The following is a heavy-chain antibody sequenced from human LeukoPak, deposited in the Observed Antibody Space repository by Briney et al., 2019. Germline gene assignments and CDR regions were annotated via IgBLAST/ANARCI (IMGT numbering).Heavy chain of an antibody. Sequence: GGSLRLSCAASGFTFSSYWMCWVRQAPGKGLEWVANIKQDGSEKYYVDSVKGRFTISRDNAKNSLYLQMNSLRAEDTAVYYCASGSGWYSLDYWGQGTLVTVSS. CDR1: GFTFSSYW. D-gene: IGHD6-19*01. V-gene: IGHV3-7*01. CDR2: IKQDGSEK. CDR3: ASGSGWYSLDY. J-gene: IGHJ4*02.